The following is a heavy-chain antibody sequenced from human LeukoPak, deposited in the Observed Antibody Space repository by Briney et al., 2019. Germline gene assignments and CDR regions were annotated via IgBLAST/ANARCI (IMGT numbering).Heavy chain of an antibody. CDR3: ARDPNGDYIGTFDM. Sequence: PGGPLRLPGAAPGFPSGTYAMHWAGQAPGKGREWGAFLRYDGSNKYYADSVQGRFAISRDNSKNTLYLQMNSLRAEDTAVYFCARDPNGDYIGTFDMWGRGTMVSVSS. V-gene: IGHV3-30*02. D-gene: IGHD4-17*01. CDR2: LRYDGSNK. CDR1: GFPSGTYA. J-gene: IGHJ3*02.